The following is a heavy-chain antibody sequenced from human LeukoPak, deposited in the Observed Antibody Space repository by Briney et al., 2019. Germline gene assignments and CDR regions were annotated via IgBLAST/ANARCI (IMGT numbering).Heavy chain of an antibody. J-gene: IGHJ4*02. Sequence: ASVKVSCKASGYTFTGYYMHWVRQAPGQGLEWMGWINPNSGGTSYAQKFQGRVTMTRDTSISTAYMELSRLRSDDTAVYYCARDERYDSSGYPFDCWGQGTLVTVSS. CDR2: INPNSGGT. V-gene: IGHV1-2*02. D-gene: IGHD3-22*01. CDR1: GYTFTGYY. CDR3: ARDERYDSSGYPFDC.